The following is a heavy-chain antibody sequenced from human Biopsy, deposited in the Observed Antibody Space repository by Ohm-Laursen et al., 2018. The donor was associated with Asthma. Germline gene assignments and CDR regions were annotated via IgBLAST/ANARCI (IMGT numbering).Heavy chain of an antibody. D-gene: IGHD6-19*01. J-gene: IGHJ4*02. V-gene: IGHV1-69*13. CDR2: INSVFGTT. CDR1: GGTFNTYV. Sequence: SVKVSCKSLGGTFNTYVIGWVRQAPGQGLEWMGGINSVFGTTTYPQKFRDRVTITADDSTSTVYMELSSLRAEDTAVYYCARGGIAVAHFDYWGQGTLVTVSS. CDR3: ARGGIAVAHFDY.